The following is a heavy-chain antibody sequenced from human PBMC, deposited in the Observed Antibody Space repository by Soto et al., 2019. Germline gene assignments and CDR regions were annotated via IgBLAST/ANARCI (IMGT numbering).Heavy chain of an antibody. CDR2: INHSGST. Sequence: SETLSLTCAVYGGSFSGYYWSWIRQPPGKGLEWIGEINHSGSTNYNPSLKSRVTISVDTSKNQFSLKLSSVTAADTAVYYCARERPILLWFAEVSGWLDPCGQGTLVTVSS. CDR1: GGSFSGYY. D-gene: IGHD3-10*01. CDR3: ARERPILLWFAEVSGWLDP. J-gene: IGHJ5*02. V-gene: IGHV4-34*01.